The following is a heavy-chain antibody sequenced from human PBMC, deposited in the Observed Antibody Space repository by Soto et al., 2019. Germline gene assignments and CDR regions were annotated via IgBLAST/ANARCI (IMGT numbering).Heavy chain of an antibody. D-gene: IGHD4-17*01. CDR2: INPNSGGT. Sequence: SVKVSCEASGYTFTGYYMHWVRQAPVQGLEWMGWINPNSGGTNYAQKFQGRVTMTRDTSISTAYMELSRLRSDDTAVYYCARDFYGDYNPNWFDPWGQGTLVTVSS. V-gene: IGHV1-2*02. J-gene: IGHJ5*02. CDR1: GYTFTGYY. CDR3: ARDFYGDYNPNWFDP.